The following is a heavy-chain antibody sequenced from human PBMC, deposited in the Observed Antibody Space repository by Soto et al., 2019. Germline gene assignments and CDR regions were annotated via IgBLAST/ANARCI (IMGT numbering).Heavy chain of an antibody. CDR2: ISGSGGST. J-gene: IGHJ6*02. D-gene: IGHD3-10*01. CDR3: ARDGVGLVLLWFGEFNHYGMDV. CDR1: GFTFSSYA. V-gene: IGHV3-23*01. Sequence: GGSLRLSCAASGFTFSSYAMSWVRQAPGKGLEWVSAISGSGGSTYYADSVKGRFTISRDNSKNTLYLQMNSLRAEDTAVYYCARDGVGLVLLWFGEFNHYGMDVWGQGTTVTVSS.